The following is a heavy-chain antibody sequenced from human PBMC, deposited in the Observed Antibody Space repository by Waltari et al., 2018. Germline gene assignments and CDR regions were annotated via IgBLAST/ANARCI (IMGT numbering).Heavy chain of an antibody. J-gene: IGHJ5*02. V-gene: IGHV4-39*07. Sequence: QLQLQESGPGLVKPSETLSLTCTVSGGSISSSSYYWGWIRQPPGKGLEWIGSIYYSGSTYSNPSLKSRVTISVDTSKNQFSLKLSSVTAADTAVYYCASGFIAARWGWFDPWGQGTLVTVSS. D-gene: IGHD6-6*01. CDR1: GGSISSSSYY. CDR2: IYYSGST. CDR3: ASGFIAARWGWFDP.